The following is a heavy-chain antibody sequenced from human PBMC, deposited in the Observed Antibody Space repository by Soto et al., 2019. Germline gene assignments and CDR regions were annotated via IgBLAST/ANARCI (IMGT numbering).Heavy chain of an antibody. D-gene: IGHD3-9*01. CDR3: AREPGYYDILTGFDY. CDR1: RVTFSDHY. Sequence: PGGSLRLSCATSRVTFSDHYMDWVRQAPGKGLEWVGRTRNKANSYTTEYAASVKGRFIISRDDSKNSLYLQMDSLKTEDTAVYYCAREPGYYDILTGFDYWGQGTLVTVSS. CDR2: TRNKANSYTT. J-gene: IGHJ4*02. V-gene: IGHV3-72*01.